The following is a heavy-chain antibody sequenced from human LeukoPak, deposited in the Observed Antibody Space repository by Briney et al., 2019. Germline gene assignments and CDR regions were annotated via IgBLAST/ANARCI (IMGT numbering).Heavy chain of an antibody. CDR3: ARDRDDFWSGPLFGI. D-gene: IGHD3-3*01. Sequence: GGSLRLSCAASGFTFDDYGMSWVRRAPGKGLERVPGINWNGGSTGYADSVKGRFTISRDNAKNSLYLHMNSLRAEDTALYYCARDRDDFWSGPLFGIWGQGTMVTVSS. CDR2: INWNGGST. V-gene: IGHV3-20*04. J-gene: IGHJ3*02. CDR1: GFTFDDYG.